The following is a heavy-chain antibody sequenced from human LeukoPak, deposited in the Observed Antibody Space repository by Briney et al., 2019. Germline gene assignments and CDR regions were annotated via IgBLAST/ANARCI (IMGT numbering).Heavy chain of an antibody. CDR2: ISSGSDYT. V-gene: IGHV3-23*01. CDR1: GFPFSIHG. J-gene: IGHJ2*01. D-gene: IGHD3-10*01. CDR3: AKIGVIGNWYYDL. Sequence: GGPLRLSCAASGFPFSIHGMSWVRQAPRKGPEWVSSISSGSDYTYYADSVKGRFTIFRDNSRNTLYLEMTSLRAGDTAIYYCAKIGVIGNWYYDLWGRGTLVAVSS.